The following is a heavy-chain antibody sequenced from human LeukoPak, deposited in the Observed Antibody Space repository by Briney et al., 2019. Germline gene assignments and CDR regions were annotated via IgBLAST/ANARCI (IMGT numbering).Heavy chain of an antibody. D-gene: IGHD3-10*01. CDR3: ATMVQGVHTYFGS. Sequence: PSETLSLTCTVSGGSISSHYWSWIRQPPGEGLEWIGYIYYRGSTNYNPSLKSRVTMSLDTSKNQLFLKLSSVTAADTAVYYCATMVQGVHTYFGSWGQGNLVAVSS. CDR1: GGSISSHY. V-gene: IGHV4-59*11. CDR2: IYYRGST. J-gene: IGHJ4*02.